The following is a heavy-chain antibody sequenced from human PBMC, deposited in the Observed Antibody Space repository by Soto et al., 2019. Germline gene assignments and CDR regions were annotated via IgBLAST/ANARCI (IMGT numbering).Heavy chain of an antibody. D-gene: IGHD4-17*01. Sequence: EASVKVSCKASGYTFTSYAMHWVRQAPGQRLEWMGWINAGNGNTKYSQKFQGRVTITRDTSASTAYMELSSLRSEDTAVYYCARDPQGYGDYYYFDYWGQGTLVTVSS. J-gene: IGHJ4*02. CDR3: ARDPQGYGDYYYFDY. CDR2: INAGNGNT. V-gene: IGHV1-3*01. CDR1: GYTFTSYA.